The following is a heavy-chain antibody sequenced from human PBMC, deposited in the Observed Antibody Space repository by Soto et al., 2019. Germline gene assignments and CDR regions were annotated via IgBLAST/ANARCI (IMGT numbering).Heavy chain of an antibody. CDR1: GGSISSCGYY. CDR2: IYYSGST. D-gene: IGHD2-15*01. V-gene: IGHV4-31*03. J-gene: IGHJ4*02. Sequence: PSETLSLTCTVSGGSISSCGYYWSWIRQHPGKGLEWIGYIYYSGSTYYNPSLKSRVTISVDTSKNQFSLKLSSVTAADTAVYYCASSFANGVSCSGGSCYPPFDYWGQGTLVTVSS. CDR3: ASSFANGVSCSGGSCYPPFDY.